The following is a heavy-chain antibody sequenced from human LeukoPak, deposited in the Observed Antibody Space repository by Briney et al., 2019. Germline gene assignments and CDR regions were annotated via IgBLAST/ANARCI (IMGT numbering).Heavy chain of an antibody. Sequence: ASVKVSCKVSGYTLTELSMHWVRQAPGQGLEWMGWINPHSGGTNYAQKFQGWVTMTRDTSISTAYMELSRLTSADTAVYYCARGSIVGARGVLSAFDIWGQGTMVTVSS. D-gene: IGHD1-26*01. J-gene: IGHJ3*02. CDR2: INPHSGGT. CDR3: ARGSIVGARGVLSAFDI. CDR1: GYTLTELS. V-gene: IGHV1-2*04.